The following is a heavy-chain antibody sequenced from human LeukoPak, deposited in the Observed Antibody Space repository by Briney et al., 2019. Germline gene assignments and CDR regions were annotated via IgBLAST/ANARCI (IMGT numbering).Heavy chain of an antibody. V-gene: IGHV3-48*01. Sequence: GGSLRLSCAASGFTFSSYRMNWVRQAPGKGLEWVSYISSSSSTIYYADSVKGRFTISRDNAKNSLYLQMNSLRAEDTAVYYCARGSVEMATILTGDAFDIWGQGTMVTVSS. D-gene: IGHD5-24*01. CDR3: ARGSVEMATILTGDAFDI. CDR1: GFTFSSYR. CDR2: ISSSSSTI. J-gene: IGHJ3*02.